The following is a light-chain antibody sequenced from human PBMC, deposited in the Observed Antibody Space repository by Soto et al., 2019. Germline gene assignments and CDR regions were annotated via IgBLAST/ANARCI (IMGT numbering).Light chain of an antibody. CDR1: QSIGNT. Sequence: EIVMTQSPATLSVSPGERATLSCRASQSIGNTLAWYQQKPGQAPRLLIYRASTRATGIPARFSGSGSGTEITLTISSLLSEDFAVYYCQHYDNGPPERTFGQGTKVEIK. CDR3: QHYDNGPPERT. J-gene: IGKJ1*01. V-gene: IGKV3-15*01. CDR2: RAS.